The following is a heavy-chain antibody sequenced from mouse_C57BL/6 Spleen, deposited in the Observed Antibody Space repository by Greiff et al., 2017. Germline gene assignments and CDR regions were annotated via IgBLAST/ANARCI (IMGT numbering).Heavy chain of an antibody. V-gene: IGHV6-6*01. Sequence: EVKLQESGGGLVQPGGSMKLSCAASGFTFSDAWMDWFRQSPEKGLEWVAEIRNKANNHATYYAESVKGRFTISRDDSKSSVYLQMDSLRAEDTGIYYCTRPPGVAFYWYCDVWGTGTTVTVSS. CDR1: GFTFSDAW. CDR3: TRPPGVAFYWYCDV. D-gene: IGHD1-1*01. CDR2: IRNKANNHAT. J-gene: IGHJ1*03.